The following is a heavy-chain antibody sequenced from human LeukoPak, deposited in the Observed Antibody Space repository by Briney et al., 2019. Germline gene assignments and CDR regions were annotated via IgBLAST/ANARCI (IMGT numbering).Heavy chain of an antibody. V-gene: IGHV3-74*01. CDR1: GFTFRNYW. CDR3: RAWFGESKCDY. J-gene: IGHJ4*02. CDR2: INADGSST. Sequence: GGSLRLSCAVSGFTFRNYWVHWVRQVPGKGLPWVSRINADGSSTSYADSVKGRFTISRDNAKNTFYLQMNNLRPEDTAVYYCRAWFGESKCDYWGQGTPVSVSS. D-gene: IGHD3-10*01.